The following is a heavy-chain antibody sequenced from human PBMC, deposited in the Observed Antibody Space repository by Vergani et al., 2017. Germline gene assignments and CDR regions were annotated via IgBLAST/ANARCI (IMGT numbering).Heavy chain of an antibody. CDR2: IYYSGST. Sequence: QLQLQESGPGLVKPSETLSLTCTVSGGSISSSSYYWGWIRQPPGKGLEWIGSIYYSGSTYYNPSLKSRVTISVDTSKNQFSLKLSSVTAADTAVYYCARLAGLYNWNYGTPAFDYWGQGTLVTVSS. D-gene: IGHD1-7*01. J-gene: IGHJ4*02. V-gene: IGHV4-39*01. CDR1: GGSISSSSYY. CDR3: ARLAGLYNWNYGTPAFDY.